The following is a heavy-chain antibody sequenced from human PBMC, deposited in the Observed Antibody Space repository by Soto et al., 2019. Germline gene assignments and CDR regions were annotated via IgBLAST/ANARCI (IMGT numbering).Heavy chain of an antibody. CDR1: GGSISSYY. D-gene: IGHD3-10*01. V-gene: IGHV4-4*07. J-gene: IGHJ6*02. CDR2: IYTSGST. CDR3: ARELGYGSSYYYGMDV. Sequence: SETLSITCTVSGGSISSYYWSWIRQPAGKGLEWIGRIYTSGSTNYNPSLKSRVTMSVDTSKNQFSLKLSSVTAADTAVYYCARELGYGSSYYYGMDVWGQGTTVTVSS.